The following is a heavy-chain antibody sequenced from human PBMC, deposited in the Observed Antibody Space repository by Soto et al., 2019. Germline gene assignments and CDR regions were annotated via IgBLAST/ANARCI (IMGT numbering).Heavy chain of an antibody. V-gene: IGHV3-11*06. CDR2: INSRSTYT. D-gene: IGHD3-22*01. Sequence: QVYLVESGGGLVQPGGSLRLSCVTSGFTFGDFDMSWMRQAPGKGLEWVSHINSRSTYTNYADSVKGRFTVSRDNAKNSLSLQMNSLRVEDTAVYYCARDLERYYADLWGQGTLVTVAP. CDR3: ARDLERYYADL. J-gene: IGHJ5*02. CDR1: GFTFGDFD.